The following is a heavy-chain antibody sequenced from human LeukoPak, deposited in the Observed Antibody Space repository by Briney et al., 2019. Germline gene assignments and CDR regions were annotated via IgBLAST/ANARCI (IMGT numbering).Heavy chain of an antibody. Sequence: ASVKVSCKASGYTFTGYYMHWVRQAPGQGLEWMGWINPNSGGTNYAQKFQGRVTMTRDTSISTAYMELSRLRSDDTAVYYCARDYYYDSSGYPSIENWFDPWGQGTLVTVSS. CDR1: GYTFTGYY. CDR2: INPNSGGT. V-gene: IGHV1-2*02. D-gene: IGHD3-22*01. CDR3: ARDYYYDSSGYPSIENWFDP. J-gene: IGHJ5*02.